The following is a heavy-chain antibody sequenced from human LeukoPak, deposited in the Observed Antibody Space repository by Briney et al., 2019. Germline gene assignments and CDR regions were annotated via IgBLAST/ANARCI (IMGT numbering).Heavy chain of an antibody. Sequence: PSETLSLTCAVYGGSFSDYSWTWIRQPPGKGLQWIGEIDYGGSTNYNPSLKSRVTISVDTSKNQFSLKLSSVTAADTAVYYCARGTSIPAAGTGTPFDYWGQGTLVTVSS. CDR1: GGSFSDYS. D-gene: IGHD6-13*01. V-gene: IGHV4-34*01. CDR3: ARGTSIPAAGTGTPFDY. CDR2: IDYGGST. J-gene: IGHJ4*02.